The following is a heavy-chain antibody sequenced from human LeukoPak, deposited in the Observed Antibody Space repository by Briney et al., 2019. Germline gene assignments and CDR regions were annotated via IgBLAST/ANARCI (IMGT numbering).Heavy chain of an antibody. Sequence: GGSLRLSCSASGFTFSSYAMHWVRQAPGKGLEYVSAISSNGGSTYYADSVKGRFTISRDNSKNTLYLKMSSLRAEDTAVYYCVKSEDGRYSYGDGTPLDYWGQGTLVTVSS. D-gene: IGHD5-18*01. CDR1: GFTFSSYA. CDR3: VKSEDGRYSYGDGTPLDY. V-gene: IGHV3-64D*06. J-gene: IGHJ4*02. CDR2: ISSNGGST.